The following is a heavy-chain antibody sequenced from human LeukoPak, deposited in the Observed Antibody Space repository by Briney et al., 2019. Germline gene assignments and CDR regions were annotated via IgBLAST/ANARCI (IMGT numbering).Heavy chain of an antibody. CDR3: ASSRYYYGSGRFSV. CDR2: ISSSSSYI. D-gene: IGHD3-10*01. V-gene: IGHV3-21*01. J-gene: IGHJ6*02. CDR1: GFTFSTYS. Sequence: GGSLRLSCAASGFTFSTYSMNWVRQAPGKGLEWVSSISSSSSYIYYADSVKGRFTISRDNAKNSLYLQMNSLRAEDTAVYYCASSRYYYGSGRFSVWGQGTTVTVSS.